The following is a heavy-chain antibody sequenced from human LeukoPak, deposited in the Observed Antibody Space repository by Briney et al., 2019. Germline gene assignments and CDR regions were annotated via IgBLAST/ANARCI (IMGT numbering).Heavy chain of an antibody. CDR3: ARGRPRGFSPYYFDY. D-gene: IGHD3-3*01. Sequence: SETLSLTCTVSGASISSDYWSWVRQPPGKGLEWVGYIYYSGSTNYNSSLKSRVTISVDASKNQFSLKLRSVTAADTAVYYCARGRPRGFSPYYFDYWGQGTLVTVSS. CDR2: IYYSGST. V-gene: IGHV4-59*01. J-gene: IGHJ4*02. CDR1: GASISSDY.